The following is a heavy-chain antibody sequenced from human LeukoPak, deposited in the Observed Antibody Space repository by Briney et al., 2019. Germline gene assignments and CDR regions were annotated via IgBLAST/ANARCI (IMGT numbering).Heavy chain of an antibody. Sequence: PGGSLRLSCAASGFTLSSLAMHWVRQAPGKGLEWVSSISSSSSYIYYADSVKGRFTISRDNAKNSLYLQMNSLRAEDTAVYYCARDSAVAAAALDYWGQGTLVTVSS. CDR2: ISSSSSYI. J-gene: IGHJ4*02. CDR1: GFTLSSLA. D-gene: IGHD6-13*01. CDR3: ARDSAVAAAALDY. V-gene: IGHV3-21*01.